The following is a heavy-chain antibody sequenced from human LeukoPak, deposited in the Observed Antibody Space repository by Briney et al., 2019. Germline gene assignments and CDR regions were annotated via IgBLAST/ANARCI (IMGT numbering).Heavy chain of an antibody. J-gene: IGHJ4*02. V-gene: IGHV4-59*01. CDR1: GGSISGYY. CDR3: ARAGGYSYRVDY. D-gene: IGHD5-18*01. Sequence: PSETLSLTCTVSGGSISGYYWSWIRQPPGKGLEWIAYIYSSGITSYNPSLKSRVTISIDTSKYHFSLRLSSVTAADTAVYYCARAGGYSYRVDYWGQGTLVTVSS. CDR2: IYSSGIT.